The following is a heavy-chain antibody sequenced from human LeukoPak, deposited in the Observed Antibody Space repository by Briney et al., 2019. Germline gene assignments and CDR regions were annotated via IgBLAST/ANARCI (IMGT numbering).Heavy chain of an antibody. D-gene: IGHD3-22*01. CDR2: IYYSGST. CDR1: GGSISSYY. J-gene: IGHJ4*02. V-gene: IGHV4-59*01. Sequence: SETLSLTCTVSGGSISSYYWSWIRQPPGKGLEWIGSIYYSGSTYYNPSLKSRVTISVDTSKNQFSLKLSSVTAADTAVYYCASFRTYYYDSSGYYYWGQGTLVTVSS. CDR3: ASFRTYYYDSSGYYY.